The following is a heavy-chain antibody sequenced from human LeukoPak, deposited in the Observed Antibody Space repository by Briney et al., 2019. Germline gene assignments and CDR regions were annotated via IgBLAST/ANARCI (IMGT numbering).Heavy chain of an antibody. V-gene: IGHV3-7*01. Sequence: GGPLRLSCAASGFTFSSYSMSWVRQAPGKGLDWVANIKQDGSEKYYVDSVKGRFTISRDNDKNSLFLQMTSLRAEDTAVYYCARVGGRYSPLGYWGQGTLVTVSS. CDR3: ARVGGRYSPLGY. CDR1: GFTFSSYS. D-gene: IGHD3-16*02. CDR2: IKQDGSEK. J-gene: IGHJ4*02.